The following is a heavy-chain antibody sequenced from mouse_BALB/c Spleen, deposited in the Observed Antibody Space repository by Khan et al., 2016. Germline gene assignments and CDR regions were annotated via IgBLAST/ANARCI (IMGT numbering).Heavy chain of an antibody. CDR2: IYPYNGGT. D-gene: IGHD2-12*01. Sequence: VQLKQSGPDLVKPGASVKISCKASGYTFTDYNMHWVKQSHGKSLEWIGYIYPYNGGTGYNQTFKNKATLTVDNSSSTASMEMRSLTSAESAVYYVARSNDGYFDVWGAGTTVTVSS. V-gene: IGHV1S29*02. J-gene: IGHJ1*01. CDR3: ARSNDGYFDV. CDR1: GYTFTDYN.